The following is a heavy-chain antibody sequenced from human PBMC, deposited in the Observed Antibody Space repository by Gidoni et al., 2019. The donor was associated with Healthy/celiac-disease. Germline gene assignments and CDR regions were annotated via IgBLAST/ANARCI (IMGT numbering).Heavy chain of an antibody. CDR1: GGSISSSSYS. V-gene: IGHV4-39*01. J-gene: IGHJ5*02. Sequence: QLQLPESGPGLVKPSETLSLTCTVSGGSISSSSYSWGWIRQPPGKVLEWIGSIYYSGSTYYNPSLQSLVTRALDTSKNQFALKLSSVTAVDTSVYYCARVSSWFDLWGQGTLVTVSS. D-gene: IGHD6-6*01. CDR2: IYYSGST. CDR3: ARVSSWFDL.